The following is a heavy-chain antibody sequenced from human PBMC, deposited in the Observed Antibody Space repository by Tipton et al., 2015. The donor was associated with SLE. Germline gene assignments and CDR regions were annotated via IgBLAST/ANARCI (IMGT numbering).Heavy chain of an antibody. D-gene: IGHD1-26*01. Sequence: TLSLTCAVYGGSFSGYYWSWIRQPPGKGLEWIGEINHSGSTNYNPSLKSRATISVDTSKNQFSLKMSSVTAADTAVYYCARGDGRWELYYMDVWGKGTTVTVSS. J-gene: IGHJ6*03. CDR1: GGSFSGYY. V-gene: IGHV4-34*01. CDR3: ARGDGRWELYYMDV. CDR2: INHSGST.